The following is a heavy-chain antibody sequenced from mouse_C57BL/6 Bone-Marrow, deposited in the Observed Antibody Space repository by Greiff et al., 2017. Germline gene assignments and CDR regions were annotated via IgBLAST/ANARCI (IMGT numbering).Heavy chain of an antibody. V-gene: IGHV5-4*01. CDR1: GFTFSSYA. CDR3: ARENSNYLGQYYFDY. CDR2: ISDGGSYT. Sequence: EVMLVESGGGLVKPGGSLKLSCAASGFTFSSYAMSWVRQTPEKRLEWVATISDGGSYTYYPDNVKGRFTISRDNAKNNLYLQMSHLKSEDTAMYYCARENSNYLGQYYFDYWGQGTTLTVSS. J-gene: IGHJ2*01. D-gene: IGHD2-5*01.